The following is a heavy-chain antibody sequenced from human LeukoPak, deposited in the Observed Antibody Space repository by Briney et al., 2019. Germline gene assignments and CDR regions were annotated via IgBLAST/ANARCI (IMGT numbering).Heavy chain of an antibody. J-gene: IGHJ6*02. CDR2: IYPGDSDT. CDR1: GYIFTSYW. Sequence: GESLKISCKGSGYIFTSYWIGWVRQMPGKGLEWMGIIYPGDSDTTYSPSFQGQVTISADKSISTAYLQWSSLKVSDTAMYYCARRDGYCSSTSCYADYYYGMDVWGQGTTVTVSS. D-gene: IGHD2-2*01. V-gene: IGHV5-51*01. CDR3: ARRDGYCSSTSCYADYYYGMDV.